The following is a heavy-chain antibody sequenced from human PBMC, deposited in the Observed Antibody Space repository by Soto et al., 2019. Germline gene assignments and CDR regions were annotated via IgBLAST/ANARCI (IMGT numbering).Heavy chain of an antibody. CDR3: ATVSSSWYGGFVDL. D-gene: IGHD6-13*01. CDR1: GFTFSSHA. J-gene: IGHJ4*02. V-gene: IGHV3-23*01. CDR2: LSDSGDSI. Sequence: EVQLLESGGGLVQPGRSLRLSCTASGFTFSSHAMTWVRQAPGKGLEWVSGLSDSGDSIYYADSVKGRFTIYRDNSMNTLYLRMDTLRVEDTAVACCATVSSSWYGGFVDLWGQGNLVTVCS.